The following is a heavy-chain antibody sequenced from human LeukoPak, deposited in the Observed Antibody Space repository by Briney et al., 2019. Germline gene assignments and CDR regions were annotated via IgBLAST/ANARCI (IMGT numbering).Heavy chain of an antibody. Sequence: ASVKVSCKSSGFTFTDHYIHWVRQGPGQGLEWMGYIGPHSTFTSSPQEFQGRVTMTRDASMSTAYMELTRLTSDDTAVYYCVREGEGPLSKDFDYWGQGTLVTVPS. D-gene: IGHD2/OR15-2a*01. J-gene: IGHJ4*02. CDR3: VREGEGPLSKDFDY. CDR2: IGPHSTFT. CDR1: GFTFTDHY. V-gene: IGHV1-2*02.